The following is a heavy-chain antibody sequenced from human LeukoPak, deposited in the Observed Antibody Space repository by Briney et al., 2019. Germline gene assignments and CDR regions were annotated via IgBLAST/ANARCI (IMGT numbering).Heavy chain of an antibody. J-gene: IGHJ4*02. D-gene: IGHD1-20*01. Sequence: GGSLRLSCAASGFTFSSYWMHWIRQAPGKGLVWVSRINSDGSSTSYADSVKGRFTISRDNAKNTLYLQMNSLRAEDTAVYYCAIDFNWNQLDYWGQGTLVTVSS. CDR3: AIDFNWNQLDY. CDR2: INSDGSST. CDR1: GFTFSSYW. V-gene: IGHV3-74*01.